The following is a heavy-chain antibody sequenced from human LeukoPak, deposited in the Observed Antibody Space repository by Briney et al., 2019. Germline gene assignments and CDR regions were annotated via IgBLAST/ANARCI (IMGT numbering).Heavy chain of an antibody. CDR2: IVPIFGTA. Sequence: SVKVSCKASGGTFSSYAISWVRQAPGQGLEWMGGIVPIFGTANYAQKFQGRVTITADESTSTAYMELSSLRSEDTAVYYCARSPYGSGSYHWFDPWGQGTLVTVSS. D-gene: IGHD3-10*01. CDR3: ARSPYGSGSYHWFDP. J-gene: IGHJ5*02. V-gene: IGHV1-69*13. CDR1: GGTFSSYA.